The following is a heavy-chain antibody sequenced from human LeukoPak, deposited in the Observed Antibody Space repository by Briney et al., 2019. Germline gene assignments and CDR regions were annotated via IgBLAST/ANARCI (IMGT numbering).Heavy chain of an antibody. CDR1: GFTFSSYA. CDR3: AKDWRSCSGGSCYSGYFDY. Sequence: GGSLRLSCAASGFTFSSYAMSWVRQAPGKGLEWVSAISGSGGSTYYADSVKGRFTISRDNSKNTLYLQMNSLRAEDTAVYYCAKDWRSCSGGSCYSGYFDYWGQGTLVTVSP. D-gene: IGHD2-15*01. V-gene: IGHV3-23*01. CDR2: ISGSGGST. J-gene: IGHJ4*02.